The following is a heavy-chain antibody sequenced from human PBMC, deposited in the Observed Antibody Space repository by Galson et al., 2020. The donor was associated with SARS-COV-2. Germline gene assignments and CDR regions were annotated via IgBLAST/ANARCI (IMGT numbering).Heavy chain of an antibody. D-gene: IGHD6-19*01. J-gene: IGHJ4*02. Sequence: GESLKISCAASGFTFSTYAMHWVRQAPVKGLEWVAVIWSDGNHKYYGDSVKDRFTISRDNSKNTVNLQMNSLRAEDTAVYYCASSIIVAGGIDYWGQGTLVTVS. CDR3: ASSIIVAGGIDY. CDR1: GFTFSTYA. CDR2: IWSDGNHK. V-gene: IGHV3-33*01.